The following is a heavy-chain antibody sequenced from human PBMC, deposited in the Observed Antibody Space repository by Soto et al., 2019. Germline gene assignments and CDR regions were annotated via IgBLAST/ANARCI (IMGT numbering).Heavy chain of an antibody. CDR2: ISSGGYTI. CDR1: GFTFSSYS. V-gene: IGHV3-48*01. Sequence: GGSLRLSSEASGFTFSSYSFNWVRQSPGQGLEWVSFISSGGYTIYHADSLEGRFSISRDDAKNSVYLQMSGLRMDDTAVYYCVRSRREWFGVVPPSDVWGRGTLVTVSS. J-gene: IGHJ4*02. CDR3: VRSRREWFGVVPPSDV. D-gene: IGHD3-3*01.